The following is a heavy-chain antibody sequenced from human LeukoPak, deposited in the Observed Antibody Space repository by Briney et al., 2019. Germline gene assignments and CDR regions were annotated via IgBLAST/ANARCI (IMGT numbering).Heavy chain of an antibody. J-gene: IGHJ4*02. CDR2: IWYDGSNK. Sequence: GRSLRLSCAASGFTFSSYGMHWVRQAPGKGLEWVAVIWYDGSNKYYADSVKGRFTNSRDNSKNTLYLQMNSLRAEDTAVYYCARGSGGVLKSISSGCSNLHGFDYWVQGTLLSVSS. D-gene: IGHD6-19*01. V-gene: IGHV3-33*01. CDR3: ARGSGGVLKSISSGCSNLHGFDY. CDR1: GFTFSSYG.